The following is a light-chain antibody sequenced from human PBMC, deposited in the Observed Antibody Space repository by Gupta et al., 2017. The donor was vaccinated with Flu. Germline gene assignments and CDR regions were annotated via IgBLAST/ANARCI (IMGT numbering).Light chain of an antibody. CDR2: DVS. CDR1: RSDVGDYNC. J-gene: IGLJ2*01. V-gene: IGLV2-14*01. CDR3: SSYTSSSTVV. Sequence: QSALTQPASVAGSPGQSITISCTGTRSDVGDYNCVSWYQQHPGKAPKLMIYDVSNRPSGVSNRFSGSKSGNTASLTISGLQPEDEADYYCSSYTSSSTVVFGGGTKLTVL.